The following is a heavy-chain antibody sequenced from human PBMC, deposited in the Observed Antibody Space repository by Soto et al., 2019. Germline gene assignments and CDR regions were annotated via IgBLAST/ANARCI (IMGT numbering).Heavy chain of an antibody. CDR3: AKNWDTTFSSSSH. CDR1: GFTCTTYA. Sequence: EVQLLESGGGLVQPGGSLRLSCAASGFTCTTYAMTWVRQAPGKGLEWVSAISGSGGSTYYADSVKGRFTISRDNSKNMLYLQMNSLRAEDTAVYYCAKNWDTTFSSSSHWGQGALVTVSS. V-gene: IGHV3-23*01. D-gene: IGHD6-6*01. J-gene: IGHJ4*02. CDR2: ISGSGGST.